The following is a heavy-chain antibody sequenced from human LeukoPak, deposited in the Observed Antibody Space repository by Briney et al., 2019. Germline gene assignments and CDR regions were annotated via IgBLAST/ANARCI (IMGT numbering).Heavy chain of an antibody. D-gene: IGHD1-14*01. CDR3: ARRSNPPGRIDH. J-gene: IGHJ4*02. CDR2: INSDGSTT. CDR1: GFTLNGYW. Sequence: PGGSLGLSCAAPGFTLNGYWMHWVRQAPGKGLLWVSRINSDGSTTSYADSVKGRFTISRDNSKNTMYLQMNSLKGEDTAVYYCARRSNPPGRIDHWGQGTLVTVSS. V-gene: IGHV3-74*01.